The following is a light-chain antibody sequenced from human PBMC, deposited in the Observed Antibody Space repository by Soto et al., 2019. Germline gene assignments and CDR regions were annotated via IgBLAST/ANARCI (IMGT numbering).Light chain of an antibody. Sequence: EIVMPQSPTTLSVSPGERATLSCRASQSVTNNLAWYQQRPGQAPRLLIHGASTRASGVPARFSGSGSGTDFTLTISSLQSEDFAVYYCQQYSDSPITFGPGTKVDLK. J-gene: IGKJ3*01. CDR3: QQYSDSPIT. CDR2: GAS. V-gene: IGKV3-15*01. CDR1: QSVTNN.